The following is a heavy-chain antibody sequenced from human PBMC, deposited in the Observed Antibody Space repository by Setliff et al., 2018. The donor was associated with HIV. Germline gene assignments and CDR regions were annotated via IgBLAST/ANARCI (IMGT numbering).Heavy chain of an antibody. Sequence: PSETLSLTCTVSGGSISSGSYYWSWIRQPAGKGLEWIGHIYTSGSTNYNPSLKSRVTISVDTSMNQFSLKLSSVTAADTAVYYCARTDWARTSYYYYYGMNVWGQGTTVTVSS. D-gene: IGHD3-9*01. V-gene: IGHV4-61*09. CDR1: GGSISSGSYY. J-gene: IGHJ6*02. CDR2: IYTSGST. CDR3: ARTDWARTSYYYYYGMNV.